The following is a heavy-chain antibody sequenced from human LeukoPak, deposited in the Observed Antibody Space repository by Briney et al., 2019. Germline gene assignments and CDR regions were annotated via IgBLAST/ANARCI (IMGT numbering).Heavy chain of an antibody. CDR3: ASFAVVVAATYYYYYMDV. Sequence: PGGSLRLSCAASGFTFSSYWMHWVRQAPGKGLGLVSRINSDGSSTSYADSVKGRFTISRDNAENTLYLQMNSLRAEDTAVYYCASFAVVVAATYYYYYMDVWGKGTTVTVSS. V-gene: IGHV3-74*01. D-gene: IGHD2-15*01. CDR2: INSDGSST. J-gene: IGHJ6*03. CDR1: GFTFSSYW.